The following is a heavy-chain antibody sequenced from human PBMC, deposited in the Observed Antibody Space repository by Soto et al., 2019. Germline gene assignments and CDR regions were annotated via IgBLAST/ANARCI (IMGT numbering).Heavy chain of an antibody. D-gene: IGHD2-2*01. CDR2: IYYSGST. J-gene: IGHJ4*02. CDR3: ARAVVVVPAAQYFDY. Sequence: SETLSLTCTVSGGSISSYYWSWIRQPPGKGLEWIGYIYYSGSTNYNPSLKSRVTKSVDTSKNQFSLKLSSVTAADTAVYYCARAVVVVPAAQYFDYWGQGTLVTVSS. CDR1: GGSISSYY. V-gene: IGHV4-59*01.